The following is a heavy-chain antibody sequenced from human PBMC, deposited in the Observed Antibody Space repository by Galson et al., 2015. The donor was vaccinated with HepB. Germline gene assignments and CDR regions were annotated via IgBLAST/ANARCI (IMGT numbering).Heavy chain of an antibody. V-gene: IGHV3-64D*06. CDR2: ISSNGGST. Sequence: SLRLSCAASGFTFGDYAMSWFRQAPGKGLEYVSAISSNGGSTYYADSVKGRFTISRDNSKNTLYLQMSSLRAEDTAVYYCVKESSYSSSLDYWGQGTLVTVSS. CDR1: GFTFGDYA. J-gene: IGHJ4*02. D-gene: IGHD6-13*01. CDR3: VKESSYSSSLDY.